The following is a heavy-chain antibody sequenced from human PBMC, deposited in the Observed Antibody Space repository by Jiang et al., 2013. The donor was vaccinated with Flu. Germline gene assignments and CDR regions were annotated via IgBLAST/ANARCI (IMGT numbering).Heavy chain of an antibody. CDR3: ARTTYDYYFDS. Sequence: LLKPSETLPLMCTVSGGSVSQYYWSWIWQPPGKGLEWIGYVYYTGSTTYNPSLRSRVTISIDTSKNQFSLNLRSVTASDTAIYYCARTTYDYYFDSWGRGTLVTVSS. J-gene: IGHJ4*02. D-gene: IGHD1-1*01. V-gene: IGHV4-59*02. CDR1: GGSVSQYY. CDR2: VYYTGST.